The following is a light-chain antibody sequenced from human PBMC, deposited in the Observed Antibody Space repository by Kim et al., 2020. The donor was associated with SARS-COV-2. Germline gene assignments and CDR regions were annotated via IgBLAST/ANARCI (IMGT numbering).Light chain of an antibody. CDR1: NFGSRS. J-gene: IGLJ3*02. CDR2: YDT. Sequence: SYELTQPPSVSVAPEKTARITCGGNNFGSRSVHWYQQKPGQAPVVVTYYDTDRPSGIPERFSGSNSGNTATLTISRAEAGDEADYYCQVWDGSSVVFGGG. V-gene: IGLV3-21*04. CDR3: QVWDGSSVV.